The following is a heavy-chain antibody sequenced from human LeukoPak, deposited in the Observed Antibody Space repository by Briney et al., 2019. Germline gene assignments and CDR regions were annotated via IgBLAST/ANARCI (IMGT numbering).Heavy chain of an antibody. J-gene: IGHJ4*02. Sequence: PGRSLRLSCAASGFTFSSYGMHWVRQAPGKGLEWVAVISYDGSNKYYADSVKGRFTISRDNSKNTLYLQMNSLRAEDTAVYYCAKDLAITMIVVGLFDYWGQGTLVTVSS. CDR1: GFTFSSYG. CDR2: ISYDGSNK. V-gene: IGHV3-30*18. D-gene: IGHD3-22*01. CDR3: AKDLAITMIVVGLFDY.